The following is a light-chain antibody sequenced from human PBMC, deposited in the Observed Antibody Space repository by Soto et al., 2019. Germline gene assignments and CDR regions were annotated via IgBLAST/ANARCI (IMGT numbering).Light chain of an antibody. CDR2: GAS. J-gene: IGKJ2*01. V-gene: IGKV3-20*01. CDR1: QSVSSNY. CDR3: QQYGSSPYT. Sequence: EIVLTQSPGTLSVSPGERATLSCRASQSVSSNYLAWYQQKPGQAPRLLIYGASVRATGIPDRFSGSGSGTDFTLTISRLEPEDFAVYYCQQYGSSPYTFGQGTKVDIK.